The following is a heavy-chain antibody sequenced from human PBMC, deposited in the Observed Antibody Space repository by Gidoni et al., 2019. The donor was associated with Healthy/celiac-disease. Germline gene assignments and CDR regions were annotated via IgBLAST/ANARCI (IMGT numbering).Heavy chain of an antibody. J-gene: IGHJ3*02. CDR2: ST. CDR3: ARRFSDIVVVPAYAFDI. D-gene: IGHD2-2*01. Sequence: STYYNPSLKSRVTISVDTSKNQFSLKLSSVTAADTAVYYCARRFSDIVVVPAYAFDIWGQGTMVTVSS. V-gene: IGHV4-39*01.